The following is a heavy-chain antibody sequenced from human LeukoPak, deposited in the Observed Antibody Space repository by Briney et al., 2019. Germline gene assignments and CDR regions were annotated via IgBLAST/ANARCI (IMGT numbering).Heavy chain of an antibody. D-gene: IGHD5-24*01. CDR2: IYCGGST. CDR3: ARVSKMATTHFDY. V-gene: IGHV4-59*01. J-gene: IGHJ4*02. CDR1: GGSISSYY. Sequence: PSETLSLTCTVSGGSISSYYWSWIRQPPGKGLEWIGYIYCGGSTNYNPSLKSRVTISVDTSKNQFSLKLSSVTAADTAVYYCARVSKMATTHFDYWGQGTLVTVSS.